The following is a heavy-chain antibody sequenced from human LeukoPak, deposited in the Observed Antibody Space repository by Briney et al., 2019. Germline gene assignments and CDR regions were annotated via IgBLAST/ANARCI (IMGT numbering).Heavy chain of an antibody. J-gene: IGHJ5*02. CDR1: GYRYTSYG. CDR2: ISAYNGKT. CDR3: ARLELAWSGDLFYGKKNWFDP. D-gene: IGHD3-10*01. Sequence: ASVKVSCKASGYRYTSYGITWVRQAPGQGLEWMGWISAYNGKTDYAQRSQGRVTMTTDSSTSTAYMELRSLRSDDTAVYYCARLELAWSGDLFYGKKNWFDPWGQGTLVTVSS. V-gene: IGHV1-18*01.